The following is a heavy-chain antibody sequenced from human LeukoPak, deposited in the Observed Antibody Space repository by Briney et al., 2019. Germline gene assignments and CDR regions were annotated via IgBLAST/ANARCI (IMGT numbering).Heavy chain of an antibody. J-gene: IGHJ4*02. V-gene: IGHV3-11*06. CDR3: ARAGEVVVAATDY. CDR1: GFTFSDYY. D-gene: IGHD2-15*01. Sequence: GGSLRLSCAASGFTFSDYYMSWIRQAPGKGLEWVSYISSSSSYTNYADSVKGRFTISRDNAKNLLYLQMNSLRAEDTAVYYCARAGEVVVAATDYWGQGTLVTVSS. CDR2: ISSSSSYT.